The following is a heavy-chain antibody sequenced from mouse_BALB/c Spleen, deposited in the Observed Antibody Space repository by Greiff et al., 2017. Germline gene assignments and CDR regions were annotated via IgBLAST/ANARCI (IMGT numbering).Heavy chain of an antibody. CDR2: IYPGDGST. V-gene: IGHV1S56*01. Sequence: VQLQQPGAELVRPGASVKLSCKASGYTFTSYYIHWVKQRPGQGLAWIGWIYPGDGSTKYNEKFKGKTTLTADKSSSTAYMLLSSLTSEDSAIYFCARGDGYDDYAMDDWGQGTSVTVSS. J-gene: IGHJ4*01. CDR1: GYTFTSYY. D-gene: IGHD2-2*01. CDR3: ARGDGYDDYAMDD.